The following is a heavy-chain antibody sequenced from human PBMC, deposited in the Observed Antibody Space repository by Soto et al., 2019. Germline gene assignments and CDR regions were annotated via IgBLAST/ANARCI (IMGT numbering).Heavy chain of an antibody. CDR1: GGSISSYY. CDR2: IYYSGST. V-gene: IGHV4-59*08. Sequence: TSETLSLTCTVSGGSISSYYWSWIRQPPGKGLEWIGYIYYSGSTNYNPSLKSRVTISVDTSKNQFSLKLSSVTAADTAVYYCARRINYGHFDYWGQGTLVTVSS. D-gene: IGHD4-17*01. CDR3: ARRINYGHFDY. J-gene: IGHJ4*02.